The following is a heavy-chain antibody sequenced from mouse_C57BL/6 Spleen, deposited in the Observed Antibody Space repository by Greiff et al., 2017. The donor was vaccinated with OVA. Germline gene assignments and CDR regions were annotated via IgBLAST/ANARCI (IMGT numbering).Heavy chain of an antibody. CDR3: TRYYGSSLNDAMDY. CDR1: GFNIKDYY. V-gene: IGHV14-1*01. CDR2: IDPEDGDT. D-gene: IGHD1-1*01. Sequence: VQLQQSGAELVRPGASVKLSCTASGFNIKDYYMHWVKQRPEQGLEWIGRIDPEDGDTEYAPEFQGKATMTADTSSNTAYLQLSSLTSEDTAVYYCTRYYGSSLNDAMDYWGQGTSVTVSS. J-gene: IGHJ4*01.